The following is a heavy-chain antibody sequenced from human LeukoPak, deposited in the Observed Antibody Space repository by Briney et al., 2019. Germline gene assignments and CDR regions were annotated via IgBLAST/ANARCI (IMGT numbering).Heavy chain of an antibody. D-gene: IGHD3-10*01. CDR2: IIPIFGTA. CDR1: GGTFSSYA. Sequence: GASVKVSCKASGGTFSSYAINWVRQAPGQGLKWMGGIIPIFGTANYAQKFQGRVTITADESTSTAYMELSSLRSEDTAVYYCARTGVTYGSGSYYDYYFDYWGQGTLVTVSS. CDR3: ARTGVTYGSGSYYDYYFDY. V-gene: IGHV1-69*13. J-gene: IGHJ4*02.